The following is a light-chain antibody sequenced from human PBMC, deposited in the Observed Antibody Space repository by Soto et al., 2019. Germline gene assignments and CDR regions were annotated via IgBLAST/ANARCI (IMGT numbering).Light chain of an antibody. CDR2: EGS. J-gene: IGLJ2*01. CDR3: CSYAGSSTLV. V-gene: IGLV2-23*01. CDR1: SSDVGSYNL. Sequence: QSALTQPASVSGSPGQSITISCTGTSSDVGSYNLVSWYQQHPGKAPKLMIYEGSKRPSGVSIRFSGSKSGNTASLTISGLQAEDEAVYYCCSYAGSSTLVFGGGTKLTVL.